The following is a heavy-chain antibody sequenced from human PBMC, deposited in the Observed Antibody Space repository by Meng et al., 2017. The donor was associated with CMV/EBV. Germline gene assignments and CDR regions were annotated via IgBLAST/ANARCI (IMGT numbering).Heavy chain of an antibody. Sequence: LRLSCAISGDSVSSNSAAWNWIRQSPSRGLEWLGRTYYRSKWYNDYAVSVKSRITINPDTSKNQFSLQLNSVTPEDTAVYYCTRDIASYYYDSSGYPNLYYYYGMDVWGQGTTVTVSS. D-gene: IGHD3-22*01. CDR1: GDSVSSNSAA. CDR2: TYYRSKWYN. J-gene: IGHJ6*02. CDR3: TRDIASYYYDSSGYPNLYYYYGMDV. V-gene: IGHV6-1*01.